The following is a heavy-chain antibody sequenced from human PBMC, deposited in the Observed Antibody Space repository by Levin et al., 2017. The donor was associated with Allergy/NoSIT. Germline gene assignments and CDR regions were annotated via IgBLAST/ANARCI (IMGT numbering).Heavy chain of an antibody. D-gene: IGHD1-7*01. Sequence: GESLKISCAASGFTFSSYAMHWVRQAPGKGLEWVAVISYDGSNKYYADSVKGRFTISRDNSKNTLYLQMNSLRAEDTAVYYCARGLGLPLYYFDYWGQGTLVTVSS. J-gene: IGHJ4*02. CDR2: ISYDGSNK. CDR3: ARGLGLPLYYFDY. V-gene: IGHV3-30-3*01. CDR1: GFTFSSYA.